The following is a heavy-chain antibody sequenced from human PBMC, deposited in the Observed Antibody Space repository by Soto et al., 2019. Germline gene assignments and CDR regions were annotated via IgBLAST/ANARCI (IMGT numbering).Heavy chain of an antibody. CDR2: ISAYNGNT. CDR3: ARGARYGDYVWFDP. J-gene: IGHJ5*02. Sequence: GASVKLSCEACGYTFTSYGISWGRQAPGQGLEWMGWISAYNGNTNYAQKLQGRVTMTTDTSTSTAYMELRSLRSDDTAVYYCARGARYGDYVWFDPWGQGTLVTVSS. D-gene: IGHD4-17*01. CDR1: GYTFTSYG. V-gene: IGHV1-18*01.